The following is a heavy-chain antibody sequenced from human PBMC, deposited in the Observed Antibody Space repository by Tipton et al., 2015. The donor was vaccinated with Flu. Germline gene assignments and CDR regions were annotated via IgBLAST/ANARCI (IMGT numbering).Heavy chain of an antibody. D-gene: IGHD1-26*01. CDR2: INPNSGGT. Sequence: QLVQSGAEVKKPGASVKVSCKASGYTFTGYYMHWVRQAPGQGLEWMGWINPNSGGTNYAQKFQGRVTMTRDTSISTAYMELSRLRSDDTAVYYCARGAPHFVGSEQFDYWGQGTLVTVSS. CDR1: GYTFTGYY. V-gene: IGHV1-2*02. J-gene: IGHJ4*02. CDR3: ARGAPHFVGSEQFDY.